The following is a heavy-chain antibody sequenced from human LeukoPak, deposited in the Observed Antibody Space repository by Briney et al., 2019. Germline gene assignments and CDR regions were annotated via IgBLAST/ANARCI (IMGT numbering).Heavy chain of an antibody. V-gene: IGHV3-23*01. CDR3: ASATYCAGDCYAFFDF. CDR1: GFTFSSYA. CDR2: ISGSGGST. J-gene: IGHJ4*02. D-gene: IGHD2-21*02. Sequence: PGGSLRLSCAASGFTFSSYAMSWVRQAPGKGLEWVSAISGSGGSTYYADSVKGRFTISRDNSKNTLYLQMNSLRPEDTAMYYCASATYCAGDCYAFFDFWGQGALVTVSS.